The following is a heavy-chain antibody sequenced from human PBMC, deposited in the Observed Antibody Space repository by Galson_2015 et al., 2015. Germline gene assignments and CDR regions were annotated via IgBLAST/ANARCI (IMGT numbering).Heavy chain of an antibody. CDR1: GYTFTRYA. Sequence: SLKVSCTASGYTFTRYAINWVRQAPGQGLEWVGWINTSTGKPTYATAIKGRFAVSMDTSVSTEYLQISSLRAEDTAVYYCAREEACGSYSCADPWGQGTLVTVSP. CDR2: INTSTGKP. D-gene: IGHD3-10*01. CDR3: AREEACGSYSCADP. J-gene: IGHJ5*02. V-gene: IGHV7-4-1*02.